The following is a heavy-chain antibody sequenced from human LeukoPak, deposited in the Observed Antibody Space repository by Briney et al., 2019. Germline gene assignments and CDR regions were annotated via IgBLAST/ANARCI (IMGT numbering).Heavy chain of an antibody. J-gene: IGHJ6*02. V-gene: IGHV1-2*02. D-gene: IGHD3-10*01. Sequence: ASVTVSFTASGYTFTVYYMHWVRQAPAQGLEWMGWINPNSGGTNYAQKFQGRVTMTRDTSISTAYMELSRLRSDDTAVYYCARVMIYYGSGSDPYCMDGWGQGTTVTVSS. CDR3: ARVMIYYGSGSDPYCMDG. CDR2: INPNSGGT. CDR1: GYTFTVYY.